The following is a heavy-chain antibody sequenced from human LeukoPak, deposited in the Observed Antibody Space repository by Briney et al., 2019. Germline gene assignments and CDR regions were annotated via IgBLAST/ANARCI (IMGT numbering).Heavy chain of an antibody. J-gene: IGHJ4*02. CDR1: GGSISSSSYY. Sequence: SETLSLTCTVSGGSISSSSYYWGWIRQPPGKGLEWIGSIYYSGSTNYNPSLKSRVTISVDTSKNQFSLKLSSVTAADTAVYYCARVKKEGYSGYDSNYGEADYWGQGTLVTVSS. CDR2: IYYSGST. D-gene: IGHD5-12*01. V-gene: IGHV4-39*07. CDR3: ARVKKEGYSGYDSNYGEADY.